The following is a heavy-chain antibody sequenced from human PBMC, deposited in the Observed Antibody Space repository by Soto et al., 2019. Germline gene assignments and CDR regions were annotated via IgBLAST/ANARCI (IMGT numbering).Heavy chain of an antibody. CDR3: ATSYGNAWYTY. Sequence: SETLSLTCAVYGGSFSGYYWSWIRQPPGKGLEWIGEINHSGSTNYNPSLKSRVTISVDTSKNQFTLQLSSVTVADTAVYYCATSYGNAWYTYWGQGTQVTVSS. CDR2: INHSGST. CDR1: GGSFSGYY. D-gene: IGHD6-13*01. J-gene: IGHJ4*02. V-gene: IGHV4-34*01.